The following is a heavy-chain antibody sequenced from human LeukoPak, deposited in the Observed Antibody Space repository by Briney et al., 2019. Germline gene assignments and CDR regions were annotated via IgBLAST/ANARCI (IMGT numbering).Heavy chain of an antibody. D-gene: IGHD3-10*01. CDR2: IDSGGST. Sequence: PGGSLRLSRAASGFSFSSYGMSWVRQAPGKGLEWVSGIDSGGSTYYADSVKGRFTISRDNAKNSLYLQMNSLRAEDTAVYYCAREVRQHGWFGELGYYYYYMDVWGKGTTVTISS. CDR3: AREVRQHGWFGELGYYYYYMDV. J-gene: IGHJ6*03. V-gene: IGHV3-23*01. CDR1: GFSFSSYG.